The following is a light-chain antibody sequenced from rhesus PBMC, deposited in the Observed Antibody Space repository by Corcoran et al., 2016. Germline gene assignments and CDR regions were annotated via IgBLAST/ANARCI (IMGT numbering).Light chain of an antibody. V-gene: IGKV3-42*03. Sequence: IVLTQSPATLSLSPGERATLSCRASQSVSSSLAWYQQKPGQAPRLLISDTFSRATGIPDRFRGSGSGTDFTLTISSLEPEDFAVYYCQQYSDWPALTFGGGTKVEIK. CDR2: DTF. CDR3: QQYSDWPALT. J-gene: IGKJ4*01. CDR1: QSVSSS.